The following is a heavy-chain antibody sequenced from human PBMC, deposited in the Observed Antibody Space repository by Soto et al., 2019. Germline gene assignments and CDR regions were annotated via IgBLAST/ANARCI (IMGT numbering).Heavy chain of an antibody. V-gene: IGHV3-74*01. CDR1: GFAFSSYW. CDR3: ARVGQGRYYFDY. CDR2: INGDGSTT. J-gene: IGHJ4*02. Sequence: EVHLVESGGGSVQPGGSLKLSCAGSGFAFSSYWIHWVRQVPGKGLVWVSRINGDGSTTSYAVSVRGRFTISRDNAKDTLYLQMNSLRAEDTALYYCARVGQGRYYFDYWGQGTLVTVSS.